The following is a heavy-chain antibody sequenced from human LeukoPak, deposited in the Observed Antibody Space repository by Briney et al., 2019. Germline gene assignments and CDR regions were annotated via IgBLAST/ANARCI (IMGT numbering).Heavy chain of an antibody. CDR1: GYSFTNYW. Sequence: KRGESLKISCKGSGYSFTNYWIDWVRQMPGKGLEWMGIIYPGYSDTRYSPSFQGQVTISADKSISTAYLQWSSLKASDTAMYYCARQVGDYYDSSGYSLDWGQGTLVTVSS. D-gene: IGHD3-22*01. CDR2: IYPGYSDT. V-gene: IGHV5-51*01. CDR3: ARQVGDYYDSSGYSLD. J-gene: IGHJ4*02.